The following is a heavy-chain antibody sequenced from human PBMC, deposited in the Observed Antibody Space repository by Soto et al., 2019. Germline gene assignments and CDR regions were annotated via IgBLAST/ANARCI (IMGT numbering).Heavy chain of an antibody. V-gene: IGHV1-2*02. CDR2: INPNSGGT. CDR3: AMLPDVVVPLKCYYYYGMDV. J-gene: IGHJ6*02. Sequence: GASVKVSCKASGYTFTGYYMHWVRQAPGQGLEWMGWINPNSGGTNYAQKFQGRVTMTRDTSISTAYMELSRLRSDDTAVYYCAMLPDVVVPLKCYYYYGMDVWGQGTTVTVSS. CDR1: GYTFTGYY. D-gene: IGHD2-21*01.